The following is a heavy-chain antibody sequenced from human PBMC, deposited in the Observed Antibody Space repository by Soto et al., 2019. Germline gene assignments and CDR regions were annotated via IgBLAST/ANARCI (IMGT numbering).Heavy chain of an antibody. CDR2: IKSKTDGGTT. CDR3: TTSERITMVRGVIGLDY. D-gene: IGHD3-10*01. V-gene: IGHV3-15*07. J-gene: IGHJ4*02. CDR1: GFTFSNAW. Sequence: EVQLVESGGGLVKPGGSLRLSCAASGFTFSNAWMNWVRQAPGKGLEWVGRIKSKTDGGTTDYAAPVKGRFTISRDDSKNTLYLQMNSLKTEDTAVYYCTTSERITMVRGVIGLDYWGQGTLVTVSS.